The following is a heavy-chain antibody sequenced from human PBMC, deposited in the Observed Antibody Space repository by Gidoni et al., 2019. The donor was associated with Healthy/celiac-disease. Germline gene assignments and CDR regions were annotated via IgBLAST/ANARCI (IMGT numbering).Heavy chain of an antibody. CDR3: AREGAYYDSSGYYNAFDI. D-gene: IGHD3-22*01. V-gene: IGHV1-69*06. J-gene: IGHJ3*02. Sequence: VQLVQSGAEVTKPGSSVTVSCKASGGPFSSSAISWVRQAPGQGLEWRGGIITSFGTANYAQKFQGRVTITADKSTSTAYMELSSLRSEETAVYYCAREGAYYDSSGYYNAFDIWGQGTMVTVSS. CDR1: GGPFSSSA. CDR2: IITSFGTA.